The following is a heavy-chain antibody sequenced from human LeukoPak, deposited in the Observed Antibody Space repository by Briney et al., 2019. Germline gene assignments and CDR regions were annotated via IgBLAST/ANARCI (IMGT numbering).Heavy chain of an antibody. CDR1: GFTFGDYA. CDR2: IRSKAYGGTT. J-gene: IGHJ6*02. CDR3: TYSGSYYSNYGMDV. D-gene: IGHD1-26*01. Sequence: PGGSLRLSCTASGFTFGDYAMSWFRQAPGKGLEWVGFIRSKAYGGTTEYAASVKGRFTISRDDSKSIAYLQMDSLKTEDTALYYCTYSGSYYSNYGMDVWGQGITVTVSS. V-gene: IGHV3-49*03.